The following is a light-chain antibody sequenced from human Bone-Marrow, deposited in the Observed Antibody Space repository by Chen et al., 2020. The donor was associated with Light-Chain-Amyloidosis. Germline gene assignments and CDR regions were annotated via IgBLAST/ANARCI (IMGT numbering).Light chain of an antibody. V-gene: IGLV2-14*01. CDR2: DVS. Sequence: QSALTQPASVSASPGQSITISCTGSSSDVGGYDYVSWYQQHPGKAPQLIIYDVSNRPSGVSDRFSGSKSGYTASLTISGLQADDEADYYCTSYTSSRTRVFGTGTKVTVL. CDR1: SSDVGGYDY. J-gene: IGLJ1*01. CDR3: TSYTSSRTRV.